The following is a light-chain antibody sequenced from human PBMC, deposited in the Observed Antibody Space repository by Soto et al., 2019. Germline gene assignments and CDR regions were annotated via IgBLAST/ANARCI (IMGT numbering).Light chain of an antibody. J-gene: IGKJ1*01. Sequence: DIQMTQSPSTLPASVGDRAPITCRASQSISNWLAWYQQQPGTAPKVLTYHASNLQSGVPSRFSGSGSGTEFTLTISSLQPYDFATYYCQQYNSYSFGQGTKVDIK. CDR3: QQYNSYS. V-gene: IGKV1-5*01. CDR2: HAS. CDR1: QSISNW.